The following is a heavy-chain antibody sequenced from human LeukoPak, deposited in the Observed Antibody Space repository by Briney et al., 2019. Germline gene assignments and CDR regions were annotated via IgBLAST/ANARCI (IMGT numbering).Heavy chain of an antibody. V-gene: IGHV4-34*01. Sequence: PSETLSLTCGVSGGSFIGFHWSWIRQFPGKGLEWIGEINPLEAPTGGGNYSPSLKSRVTMSVDTSKDQFSLRLTSVSAAGTAVYYCARGRANWDYDFDRWGQGTLVIVSS. CDR3: ARGRANWDYDFDR. CDR2: INPLEAPTGGG. CDR1: GGSFIGFH. D-gene: IGHD1-7*01. J-gene: IGHJ4*02.